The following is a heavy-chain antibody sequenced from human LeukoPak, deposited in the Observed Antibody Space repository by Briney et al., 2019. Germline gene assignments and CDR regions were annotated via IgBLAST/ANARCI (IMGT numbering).Heavy chain of an antibody. D-gene: IGHD1-26*01. CDR1: GGSFSGYY. CDR2: INHSGST. V-gene: IGHV4-34*01. CDR3: ARGHVLGATDYYYYYMHV. J-gene: IGHJ6*03. Sequence: PSETLSLTCAVYGGSFSGYYWSWIRQPPGKGLEGIEEINHSGSTNYNPSLKSRVTISVDTSKTQFSLKLSSVIAADTAVYYCARGHVLGATDYYYYYMHVWGKGTTVTAS.